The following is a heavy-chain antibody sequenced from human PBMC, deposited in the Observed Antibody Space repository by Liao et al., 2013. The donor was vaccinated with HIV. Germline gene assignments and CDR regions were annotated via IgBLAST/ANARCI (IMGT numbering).Heavy chain of an antibody. CDR3: AKVLTGYYNTFES. D-gene: IGHD3-9*01. CDR1: GGSDFTYY. V-gene: IGHV4-4*07. J-gene: IGHJ4*02. Sequence: QVQLQESGPGLVKPSETLSLTCTVSGGSDFTYYCAWLRQPAGKGLEWIGRISTVGSIDYNPSLRRRVTMSVDTSKSEFSLRLTSVTAADSAVYYCAKVLTGYYNTFESWGPGSLVTISS. CDR2: ISTVGSI.